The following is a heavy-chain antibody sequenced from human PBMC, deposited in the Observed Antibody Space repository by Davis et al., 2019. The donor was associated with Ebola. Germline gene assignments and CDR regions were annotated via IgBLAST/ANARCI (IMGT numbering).Heavy chain of an antibody. V-gene: IGHV3-49*04. CDR1: GFIFRNYV. Sequence: GESLKISCETSGFIFRNYVMSWVRRAPGKGLEWVGFIRSKAYGGKAQYAASVKGRFTISRDDSKSIVYLQMNSLKTEDTAVYYCARDLKQPPPSYYYGMDVWGQGTTVTVSS. CDR2: IRSKAYGGKA. D-gene: IGHD6-13*01. CDR3: ARDLKQPPPSYYYGMDV. J-gene: IGHJ6*02.